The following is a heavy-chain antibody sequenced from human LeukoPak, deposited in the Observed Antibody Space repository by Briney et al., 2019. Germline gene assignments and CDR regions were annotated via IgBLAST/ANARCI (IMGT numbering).Heavy chain of an antibody. CDR3: ARDPRGPTGYDHSGRDTFGY. CDR1: GFTFSSYW. V-gene: IGHV3-7*01. Sequence: GGSLRLSCAASGFTFSSYWMSWVRQAPGKGLEWVANIKQDGSEKYYVDSVKGRFTISRDNAKNSLYLQMNSLRAEDTTVYYCARDPRGPTGYDHSGRDTFGYWGQGTLVTVSS. J-gene: IGHJ4*02. CDR2: IKQDGSEK. D-gene: IGHD1-14*01.